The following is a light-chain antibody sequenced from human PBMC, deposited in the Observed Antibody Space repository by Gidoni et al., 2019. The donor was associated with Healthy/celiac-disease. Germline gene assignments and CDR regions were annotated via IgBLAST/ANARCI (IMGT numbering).Light chain of an antibody. CDR2: SAS. Sequence: DIQVTQSPSSLSASVGDRVTITCRASQSISSYLNWYQQKPGKAPKLLIYSASSLQSWVPSRFSGSGSGTDFTLTISSLQPEDFATYYCQQSYSTLRTFGGGTKVEIK. V-gene: IGKV1-39*01. CDR3: QQSYSTLRT. CDR1: QSISSY. J-gene: IGKJ4*01.